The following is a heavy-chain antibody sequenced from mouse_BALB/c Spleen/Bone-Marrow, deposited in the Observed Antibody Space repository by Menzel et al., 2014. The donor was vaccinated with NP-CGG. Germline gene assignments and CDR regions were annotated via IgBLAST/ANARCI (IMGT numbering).Heavy chain of an antibody. Sequence: VQRVESGAELAKPGASVKMSRKASGYTFTSYWMHWVKQRPGQGLEWIGYINPSTGYTEYNQKFKDKATLTAVKSSTTAYMQLRSLTSEDSAVYYCARDDYDAIAYWGQGTLVTVSA. CDR2: INPSTGYT. D-gene: IGHD2-4*01. CDR1: GYTFTSYW. CDR3: ARDDYDAIAY. V-gene: IGHV1-7*01. J-gene: IGHJ3*01.